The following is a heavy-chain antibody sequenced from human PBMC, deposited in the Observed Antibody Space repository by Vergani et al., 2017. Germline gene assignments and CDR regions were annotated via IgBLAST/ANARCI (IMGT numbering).Heavy chain of an antibody. CDR3: AKDWSDSSSSAVFDY. Sequence: EVQLLESGGGLVQPGGSLRLSCAASGFTFRSYAMSWVRQAPGKGLEWVPVIYSGGSSTYYADSVKGRFTISRDNSKNTLYLQIHSLRAEDTAGYYCAKDWSDSSSSAVFDYWGQGTLVTVSS. V-gene: IGHV3-23*03. D-gene: IGHD6-6*01. CDR1: GFTFRSYA. J-gene: IGHJ4*02. CDR2: IYSGGSST.